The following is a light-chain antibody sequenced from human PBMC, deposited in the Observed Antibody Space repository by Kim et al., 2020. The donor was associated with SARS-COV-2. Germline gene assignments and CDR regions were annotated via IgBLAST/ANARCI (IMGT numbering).Light chain of an antibody. J-gene: IGLJ3*02. CDR1: SGSIASNY. V-gene: IGLV6-57*02. CDR3: QSYDSSNQKV. Sequence: KTVTISCTGSSGSIASNYVQWDQQRPGSAPTTVIYEDNQRPSGVPDRFSGSIDSSSNSASLTISGLKTEDEADYYCQSYDSSNQKVFGGGTQLTVL. CDR2: EDN.